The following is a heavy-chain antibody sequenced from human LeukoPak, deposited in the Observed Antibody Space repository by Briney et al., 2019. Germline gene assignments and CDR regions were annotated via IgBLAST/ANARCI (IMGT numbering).Heavy chain of an antibody. CDR1: GFTFSSYG. V-gene: IGHV3-74*01. J-gene: IGHJ4*02. Sequence: GGSLRLSCAASGFTFSSYGMSWVRQAPGKGLVWVSRINSDGYSISYADSVKGRFTISRENAKNTLYLQMNSLSVEDTAVYYCARATAVAGTDSWGQGTLVTVSS. CDR3: ARATAVAGTDS. CDR2: INSDGYSI. D-gene: IGHD6-19*01.